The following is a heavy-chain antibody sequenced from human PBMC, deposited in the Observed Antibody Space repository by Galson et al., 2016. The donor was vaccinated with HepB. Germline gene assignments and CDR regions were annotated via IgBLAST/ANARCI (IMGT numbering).Heavy chain of an antibody. CDR2: IIPIFATA. J-gene: IGHJ3*02. Sequence: SVKVSCKASGGTFSSHPINWVRQAPGQGLEWMGGIIPIFATANSAQKFQGRVTITADESTTTAYMELSSLRSEDTAGYYCARPLRSYFDSSGYVSAFDIWGQGTMVTVSS. D-gene: IGHD3-22*01. V-gene: IGHV1-69*13. CDR1: GGTFSSHP. CDR3: ARPLRSYFDSSGYVSAFDI.